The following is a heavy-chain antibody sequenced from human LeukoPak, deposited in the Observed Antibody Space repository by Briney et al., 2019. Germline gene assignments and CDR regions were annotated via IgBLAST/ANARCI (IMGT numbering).Heavy chain of an antibody. CDR3: ARSLKWYCSGGSCYSAPSTSDFNWFDP. J-gene: IGHJ5*02. V-gene: IGHV3-21*01. Sequence: PGGSLRLSCAASEFAFSSYSMSWVRQAPGRGLQWVSSISSSGDFISYADSLKGRFTISRDNARNSLYLQMNSLRAEDTAMYYCARSLKWYCSGGSCYSAPSTSDFNWFDPWGQGTLVTVSS. CDR2: ISSSGDFI. D-gene: IGHD2-15*01. CDR1: EFAFSSYS.